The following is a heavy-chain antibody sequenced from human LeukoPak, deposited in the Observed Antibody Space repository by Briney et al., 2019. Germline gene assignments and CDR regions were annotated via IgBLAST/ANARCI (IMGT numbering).Heavy chain of an antibody. CDR1: GFTFSSYA. J-gene: IGHJ1*01. CDR3: AKSRLNYDFWSGYYAYFQH. D-gene: IGHD3-3*01. CDR2: ISGSGGST. V-gene: IGHV3-23*01. Sequence: PGGSLRLSCAASGFTFSSYAMSWVRQAPGKGLEWVSAISGSGGSTYYADSVKGRFTISRDNSKNTLYLQMNSLRAEDTAVDYCAKSRLNYDFWSGYYAYFQHWGQGTLVTVSS.